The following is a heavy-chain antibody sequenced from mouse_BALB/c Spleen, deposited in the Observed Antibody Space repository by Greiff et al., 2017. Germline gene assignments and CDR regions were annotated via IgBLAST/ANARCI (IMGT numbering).Heavy chain of an antibody. V-gene: IGHV14-3*02. Sequence: VQLQQSGAELVKPGASVKLSCTASGFNIKDTYMHWVKQRPEQGLEWIGRIDPANGNTKYDPKFQGKATITADTSSNTAYLQLSSLTSEDTAVYYGARGWLLRDYAMDYWGQGTSVTVSS. J-gene: IGHJ4*01. D-gene: IGHD2-3*01. CDR1: GFNIKDTY. CDR2: IDPANGNT. CDR3: ARGWLLRDYAMDY.